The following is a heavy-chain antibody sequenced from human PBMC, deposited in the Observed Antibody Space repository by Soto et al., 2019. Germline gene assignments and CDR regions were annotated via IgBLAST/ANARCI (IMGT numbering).Heavy chain of an antibody. V-gene: IGHV3-21*01. D-gene: IGHD2-8*01. CDR1: GFTFSSYS. CDR2: ISSSSSYI. Sequence: PGGSLRLSCAASGFTFSSYSMNWVRQAPGKGLEWVSSISSSSSYIYYADSVKGRFTISRDNAKNSLYLQMNSLRAEDTAVYYCARDMCTNGVCYTSRPNWFDPWGQGTLVTVSS. CDR3: ARDMCTNGVCYTSRPNWFDP. J-gene: IGHJ5*02.